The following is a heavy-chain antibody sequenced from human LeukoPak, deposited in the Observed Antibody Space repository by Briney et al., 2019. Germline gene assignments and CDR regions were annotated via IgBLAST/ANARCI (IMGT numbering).Heavy chain of an antibody. Sequence: GGSLRLSCAVSGFTFSSYAMSWVRQAPGKGLEWVSTINSGGDHTYYADSVKGRFTISRDNSKSTLYLQMNSLRAEDTAVYYCAKDLYGDYQSDYWGQGTLVIVSS. CDR1: GFTFSSYA. J-gene: IGHJ4*02. D-gene: IGHD4-17*01. V-gene: IGHV3-23*01. CDR3: AKDLYGDYQSDY. CDR2: INSGGDHT.